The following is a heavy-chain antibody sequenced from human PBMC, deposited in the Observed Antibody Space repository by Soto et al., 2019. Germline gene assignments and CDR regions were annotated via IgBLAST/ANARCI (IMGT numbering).Heavy chain of an antibody. V-gene: IGHV3-48*02. J-gene: IGHJ6*02. CDR2: ISSSSSTI. D-gene: IGHD6-25*01. CDR3: ARRSATFYYYYGMDV. Sequence: GGSLRLSCAASGFTFSSYSMNWVRQAPGKGLEWVSYISSSSSTIYYADSVKGRFTISRDKAKNSLYLQMNSLRDEDTAVYYCARRSATFYYYYGMDVWGQGTTVTVSS. CDR1: GFTFSSYS.